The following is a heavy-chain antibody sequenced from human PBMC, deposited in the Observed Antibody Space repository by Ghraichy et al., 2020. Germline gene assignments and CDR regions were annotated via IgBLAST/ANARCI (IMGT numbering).Heavy chain of an antibody. V-gene: IGHV1-24*01. CDR2: LDPEDGER. CDR3: VAESLNY. J-gene: IGHJ4*02. Sequence: ASVKVSCKVSGYTLIEISIYWVRQAPGKGLEWMGGLDPEDGERVYGQKFQGRVTMTEDTSTDTAYMELSSLASEDTALYYCVAESLNYWGQGTLVTVSS. CDR1: GYTLIEIS.